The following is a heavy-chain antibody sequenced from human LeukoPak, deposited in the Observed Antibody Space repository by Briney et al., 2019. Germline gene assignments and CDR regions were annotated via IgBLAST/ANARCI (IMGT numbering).Heavy chain of an antibody. D-gene: IGHD3-10*01. Sequence: SVTVSCKASGATFSSYTISWVRQAPGQGLEWMGGIIPIFGTANYAQKFQGRVTITADESTSTAYMELSSLRDEDTAVYYSSRGAYYGAGSYNNGWSQGTLVTVSS. V-gene: IGHV1-69*13. J-gene: IGHJ4*02. CDR3: SRGAYYGAGSYNNG. CDR2: IIPIFGTA. CDR1: GATFSSYT.